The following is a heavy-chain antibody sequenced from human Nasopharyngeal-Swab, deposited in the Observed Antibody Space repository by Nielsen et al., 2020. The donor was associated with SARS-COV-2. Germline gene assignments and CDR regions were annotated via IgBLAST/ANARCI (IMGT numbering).Heavy chain of an antibody. CDR1: GFTFSSYS. CDR3: ARDDGQLGDS. Sequence: GESLKISCAASGFTFSSYSMNWVRQAPGKGLEWVSYISSSSSTIYYADSVKGRFTISRDNAKNSLYLQMNSLRAEDTAVYYCARDDGQLGDSWGQGTLVTVSS. J-gene: IGHJ4*02. V-gene: IGHV3-48*01. CDR2: ISSSSSTI. D-gene: IGHD6-6*01.